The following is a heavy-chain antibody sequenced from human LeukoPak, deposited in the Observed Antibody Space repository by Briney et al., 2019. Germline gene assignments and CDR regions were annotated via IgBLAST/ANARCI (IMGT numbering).Heavy chain of an antibody. V-gene: IGHV4-59*01. CDR3: ARVENYGSGSSEYWFDP. J-gene: IGHJ5*02. Sequence: SETLSLTCTVSGGSISSYYWSWIRQPPGKGLEWIGYISYSGSTNSSPSLKSRVTIPVDTSKNQFSLKLSSVTAAETAVYYCARVENYGSGSSEYWFDPWGQGTLVTVSS. D-gene: IGHD3-10*01. CDR1: GGSISSYY. CDR2: ISYSGST.